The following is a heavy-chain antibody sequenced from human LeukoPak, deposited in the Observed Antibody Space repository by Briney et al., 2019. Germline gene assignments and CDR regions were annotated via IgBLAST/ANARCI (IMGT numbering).Heavy chain of an antibody. CDR2: IYSGGST. CDR1: GFTVSSNY. Sequence: PGGSLRLSCAASGFTVSSNYMSWVRQAPGKGLEWVSAIYSGGSTYYADSVKGRFTISRDNSKNTLYLQMNSLRAEDTALYYCARDNYESSGYYSYNWFDPWGQGTLVTVSS. D-gene: IGHD3-22*01. J-gene: IGHJ5*02. CDR3: ARDNYESSGYYSYNWFDP. V-gene: IGHV3-53*01.